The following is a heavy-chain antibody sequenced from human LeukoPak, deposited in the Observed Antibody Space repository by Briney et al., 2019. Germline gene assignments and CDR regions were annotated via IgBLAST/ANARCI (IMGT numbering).Heavy chain of an antibody. D-gene: IGHD3-16*01. CDR3: VHRTHFVRGWGSFSWF. Sequence: SGPTLVNPTQTLTLTCTFSGFSLSSTGVGVGWARQPPGKALEWLALIYWDEEKQYSPSLRTRLTITKDTSKNQVVLTITNLDPVDTAPYYCVHRTHFVRGWGSFSWFWGQGILVTVSS. CDR1: GFSLSSTGVG. V-gene: IGHV2-5*02. J-gene: IGHJ4*02. CDR2: IYWDEEK.